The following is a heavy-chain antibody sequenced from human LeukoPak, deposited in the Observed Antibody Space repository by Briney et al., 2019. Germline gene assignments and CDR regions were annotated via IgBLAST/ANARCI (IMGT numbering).Heavy chain of an antibody. V-gene: IGHV4-39*07. J-gene: IGHJ4*02. Sequence: PSETLSLTCTVSGGSISSSSYYWGWIRQPPGKGLEWIGSIYYSGSTYYNPSLKSRVTISVDTSKNQFSLKLSSVTAADTAVYYCAREGRRTMIYWGQGTLVTVSS. CDR3: AREGRRTMIY. CDR2: IYYSGST. D-gene: IGHD3-22*01. CDR1: GGSISSSSYY.